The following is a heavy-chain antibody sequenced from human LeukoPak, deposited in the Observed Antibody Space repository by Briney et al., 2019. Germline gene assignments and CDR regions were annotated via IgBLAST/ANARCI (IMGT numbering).Heavy chain of an antibody. CDR1: GGSISSSSYY. CDR2: IYYSGSI. D-gene: IGHD4-23*01. J-gene: IGHJ4*02. Sequence: SETLSLTCTVSGGSISSSSYYWGWIRQPPGKGLEWIGSIYYSGSIYYNPSLKSRVTISVDTSKNQFSLKLSSVTAADTAVYYCARDYGGNSFDYWGQGTLVTVSS. CDR3: ARDYGGNSFDY. V-gene: IGHV4-39*07.